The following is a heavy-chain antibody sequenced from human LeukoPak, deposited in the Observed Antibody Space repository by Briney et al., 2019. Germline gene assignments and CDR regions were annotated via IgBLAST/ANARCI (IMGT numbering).Heavy chain of an antibody. CDR3: ASCSGGSCYSHRNDAFDI. Sequence: PGGSLRLSCAASGFTFSSFEMNWVRQAPEKGLEWVSYISSSGSPIYYADSVKGRFTISRDNAKNSLYLQMNSLRAEDTAVYYCASCSGGSCYSHRNDAFDIWGQGTMVTVSS. J-gene: IGHJ3*02. CDR1: GFTFSSFE. D-gene: IGHD2-15*01. V-gene: IGHV3-48*03. CDR2: ISSSGSPI.